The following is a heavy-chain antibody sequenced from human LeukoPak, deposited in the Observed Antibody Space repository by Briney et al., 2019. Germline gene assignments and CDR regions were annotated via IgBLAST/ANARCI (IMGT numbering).Heavy chain of an antibody. V-gene: IGHV3-7*01. Sequence: PGGSLRLSCAASGFIFSSYWMTWVRQAPGKGLEWVANIKQAGSENSYVDSVKGRFTISRDNAKNSLYLQMNSLRAEDTAVYYCARDKNYWGRGTLVTVSS. CDR3: ARDKNY. CDR2: IKQAGSEN. CDR1: GFIFSSYW. J-gene: IGHJ4*02.